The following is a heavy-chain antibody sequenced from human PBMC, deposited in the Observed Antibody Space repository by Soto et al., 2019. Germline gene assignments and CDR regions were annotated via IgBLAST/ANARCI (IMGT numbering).Heavy chain of an antibody. D-gene: IGHD3-22*01. J-gene: IGHJ4*02. CDR3: ARNYYDSGGGFDY. CDR1: GFTFSSYG. V-gene: IGHV3-33*01. Sequence: TGGSLRLSCEASGFTFSSYGMHWVRQAPGKGLEWVAVIWYDGSNKYYADSVKGRFTISRDNSKNTLYLQMNSLRAEDTAVYYCARNYYDSGGGFDYWGQGTLVTVSS. CDR2: IWYDGSNK.